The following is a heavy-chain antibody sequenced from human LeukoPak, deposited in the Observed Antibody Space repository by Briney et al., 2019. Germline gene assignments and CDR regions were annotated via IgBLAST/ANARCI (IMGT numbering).Heavy chain of an antibody. Sequence: SETLSLTCTVSGGSISSGSYYWSWIRQPAGKGLEWIGRIYASGSTNYNPSLKSRVTISVDTSKNQFSLKLSSVTAADTAVYYCARSPGQSLRSAWFDPWGQGTLVTVSS. CDR3: ARSPGQSLRSAWFDP. V-gene: IGHV4-61*02. J-gene: IGHJ5*02. CDR1: GGSISSGSYY. CDR2: IYASGST. D-gene: IGHD4-17*01.